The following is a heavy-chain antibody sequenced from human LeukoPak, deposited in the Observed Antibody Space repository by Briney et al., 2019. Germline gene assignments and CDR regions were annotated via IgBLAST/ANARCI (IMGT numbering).Heavy chain of an antibody. V-gene: IGHV3-23*01. CDR2: INPSGGNT. CDR3: AKNGMIVAATYYFDH. CDR1: GFTFSSYV. D-gene: IGHD2-15*01. J-gene: IGHJ4*02. Sequence: GGSLRLSCGASGFTFSSYVMSWVRQAPGKGLEWISTINPSGGNTYYADSVRGRFTISRDNSKDSLHLQMNGLRADDTAVYYCAKNGMIVAATYYFDHWGQGTLVTVSS.